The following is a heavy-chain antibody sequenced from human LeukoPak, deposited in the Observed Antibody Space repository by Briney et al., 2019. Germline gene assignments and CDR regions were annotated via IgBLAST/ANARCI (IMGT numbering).Heavy chain of an antibody. V-gene: IGHV3-23*01. Sequence: GGSLRLSCAASGFTFSSYAMSWVRQAPGNGLEWVSAISGSGGSTYYADSVKGRFTISRDNSKNTLYLQMNSLRAEDTAVYYCAKDPTLYGDYGYFDYWGQGTLVTVSS. J-gene: IGHJ4*02. CDR3: AKDPTLYGDYGYFDY. D-gene: IGHD4-17*01. CDR1: GFTFSSYA. CDR2: ISGSGGST.